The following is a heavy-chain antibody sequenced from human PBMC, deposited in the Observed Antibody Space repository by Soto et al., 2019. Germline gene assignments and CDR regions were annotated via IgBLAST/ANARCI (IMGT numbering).Heavy chain of an antibody. J-gene: IGHJ4*02. CDR2: ISSGSTNI. V-gene: IGHV3-11*01. CDR3: ARDRNAAGSDY. D-gene: IGHD1-1*01. CDR1: GFTFSDFY. Sequence: QVQLVESGGGSVKPGGSLRLSCAASGFTFSDFYMSWIRQAPGKGLEWTSYISSGSTNIFYADSVKGRFTVSRDNAKNSVYLQMDSLRAEDTAVYYCARDRNAAGSDYWGQGTLVTVSS.